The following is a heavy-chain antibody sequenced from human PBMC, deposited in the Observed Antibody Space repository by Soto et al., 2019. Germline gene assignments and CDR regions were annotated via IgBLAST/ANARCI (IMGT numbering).Heavy chain of an antibody. V-gene: IGHV3-30*18. D-gene: IGHD1-26*01. J-gene: IGHJ3*02. CDR3: AKEFQWELHAFDI. CDR1: GFTFSTYG. CDR2: MGNDGITT. Sequence: ESGGGVVQPGRSLRLSCAASGFTFSTYGLHWVRQAPGKGLEWVAVMGNDGITTFYADSVKGRFTISRDNSKNTLFLQMNSLRAEDTAVYYCAKEFQWELHAFDIWGQGTMVTVSS.